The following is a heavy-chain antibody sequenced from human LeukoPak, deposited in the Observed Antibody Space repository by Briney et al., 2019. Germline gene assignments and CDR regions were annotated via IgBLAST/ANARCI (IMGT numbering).Heavy chain of an antibody. CDR3: ARDLVSGYDY. Sequence: SVKVSCKASGGTFSNYVISWVRQAPGQGLEWMGRIIPILGIANYAQKFQGRVTITADKSTSTAYMELSSLRSEDTAVYYCARDLVSGYDYWGQGTLVTVSS. D-gene: IGHD5-12*01. CDR1: GGTFSNYV. J-gene: IGHJ4*02. CDR2: IIPILGIA. V-gene: IGHV1-69*04.